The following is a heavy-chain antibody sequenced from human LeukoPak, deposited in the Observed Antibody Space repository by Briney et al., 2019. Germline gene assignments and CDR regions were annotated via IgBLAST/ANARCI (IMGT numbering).Heavy chain of an antibody. D-gene: IGHD6-13*01. CDR2: IYYSGST. CDR3: ARHGAAALSYNWFDP. CDR1: GGSISSYY. Sequence: KPSETLSLTCTVSGGSISSYYWSWIRQPPGKGLEWIGYIYYSGSTNYNPSLKSRVTISVDTSKNQFSLKLSSVTAADTAVYYCARHGAAALSYNWFDPWGQGTLVTVSS. V-gene: IGHV4-59*01. J-gene: IGHJ5*02.